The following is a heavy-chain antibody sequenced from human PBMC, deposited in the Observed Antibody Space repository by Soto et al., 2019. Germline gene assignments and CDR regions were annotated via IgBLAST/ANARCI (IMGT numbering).Heavy chain of an antibody. Sequence: QVQLVESGGGVVQPGRSLRLSCAASGFIFSGYGMHWVRQAPGKGLEWVAVIWYDGSKKYYADSVKGRFTISRDDSKNTLYLQMNSLRAEDTAVYYCARDGDGNSHYSQFGYWGQGTLVTVSS. D-gene: IGHD3-22*01. V-gene: IGHV3-33*01. CDR3: ARDGDGNSHYSQFGY. CDR1: GFIFSGYG. CDR2: IWYDGSKK. J-gene: IGHJ4*02.